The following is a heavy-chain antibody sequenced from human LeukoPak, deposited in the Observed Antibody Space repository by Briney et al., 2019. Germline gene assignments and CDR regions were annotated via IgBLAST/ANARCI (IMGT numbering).Heavy chain of an antibody. J-gene: IGHJ5*02. D-gene: IGHD3-3*01. CDR1: GGTFSSYA. CDR3: ARLGYYDFWSGYYQAGVFDP. CDR2: IIPIFGTA. V-gene: IGHV1-69*01. Sequence: ASVKVSCKASGGTFSSYAISWVRQAPGQGLEWMGGIIPIFGTANYAQKFQGRVTITADESTSTAYMELSSLRSEDTAVYYCARLGYYDFWSGYYQAGVFDPWGQGTLVTVSS.